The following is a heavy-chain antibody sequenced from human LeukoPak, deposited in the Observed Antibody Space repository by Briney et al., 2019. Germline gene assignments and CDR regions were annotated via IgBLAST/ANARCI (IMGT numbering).Heavy chain of an antibody. Sequence: SETLSLTCAVSGGSISSSNWWSWVRQPPGKGLEWIGEIYHSGSTNYNPSLKSRVTISVDKSKNQFSLKLSSVTAADTAVYYCASFDSSAAFFDYWGQGTLVTVSS. CDR1: GGSISSSNW. CDR2: IYHSGST. V-gene: IGHV4-4*02. CDR3: ASFDSSAAFFDY. D-gene: IGHD3-9*01. J-gene: IGHJ4*02.